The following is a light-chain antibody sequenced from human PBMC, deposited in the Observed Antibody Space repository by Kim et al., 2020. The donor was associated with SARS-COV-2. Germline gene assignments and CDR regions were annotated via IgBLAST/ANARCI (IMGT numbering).Light chain of an antibody. J-gene: IGKJ4*01. CDR2: DAS. CDR3: QQYKSSLLT. Sequence: DIQMTQSPSTLSASVGDRVTITCRASQSISRGLAWYQQKPGKAPKLLIFDASILKTGVPSTFSGSGSGTEFTLTINSLQSDDFATYYCQQYKSSLLTFGGGTKLEI. V-gene: IGKV1-5*01. CDR1: QSISRG.